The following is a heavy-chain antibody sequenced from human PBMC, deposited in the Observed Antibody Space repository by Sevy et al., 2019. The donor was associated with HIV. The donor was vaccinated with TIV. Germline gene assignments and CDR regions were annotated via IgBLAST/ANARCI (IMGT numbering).Heavy chain of an antibody. J-gene: IGHJ3*01. V-gene: IGHV3-23*01. CDR3: AKDRAVLVGDAFDL. Sequence: GGSLRLSCADSEITLSNYAMNWVRQAPGRGLEWVSAISGSGGSTYYADSVKGRFTISRDNSKNTLSLQMHSLRVEDTAVYYCAKDRAVLVGDAFDLWGQGTMVTVSS. CDR2: ISGSGGST. D-gene: IGHD2-15*01. CDR1: EITLSNYA.